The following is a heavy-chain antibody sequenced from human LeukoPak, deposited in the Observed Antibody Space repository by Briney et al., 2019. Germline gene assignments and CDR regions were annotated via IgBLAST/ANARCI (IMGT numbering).Heavy chain of an antibody. CDR3: AGDKETTGNGRPNWFDP. V-gene: IGHV4-38-2*01. D-gene: IGHD1-1*01. J-gene: IGHJ5*02. Sequence: SETLSLTCAVSGYYISSGYYCGWIRQPPGKGLQWIGSIFQRGYSYYNPSLKSRVTISVDTSRNQFSLKLSSVTAADTAVYYCAGDKETTGNGRPNWFDPWGQGTLVTVSS. CDR1: GYYISSGYY. CDR2: IFQRGYS.